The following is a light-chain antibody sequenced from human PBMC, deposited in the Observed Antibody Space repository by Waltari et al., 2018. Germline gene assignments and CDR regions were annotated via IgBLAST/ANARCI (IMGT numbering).Light chain of an antibody. CDR2: DAS. Sequence: IQVTQSPSTLSAPAGAHVPITCRASHDILMLLAWYQQKPGRAPKLLIYDASQLETGVPSRFSGSESGKDFTLTITSLQPDDVATYYCQHYQNFSRAFGQGTKVEI. CDR3: QHYQNFSRA. J-gene: IGKJ1*01. V-gene: IGKV1-5*01. CDR1: HDILML.